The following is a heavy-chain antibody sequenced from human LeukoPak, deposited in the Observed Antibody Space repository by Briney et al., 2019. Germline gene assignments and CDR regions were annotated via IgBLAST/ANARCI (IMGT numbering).Heavy chain of an antibody. V-gene: IGHV4-61*02. CDR3: AREPPGY. Sequence: SETLSLTFTGSGGSVTSGHYWNWIRQPAGKGLEWIGPIYTQGGASYNPSLKSRVTISIDTSKNQFSLKLSSVTAADTAVYYCAREPPGYWGQGILVTVSS. J-gene: IGHJ4*02. CDR1: GGSVTSGHY. CDR2: IYTQGGA.